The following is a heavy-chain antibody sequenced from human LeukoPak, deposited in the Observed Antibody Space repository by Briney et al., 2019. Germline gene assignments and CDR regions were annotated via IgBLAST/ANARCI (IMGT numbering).Heavy chain of an antibody. CDR2: FDPEDGET. J-gene: IGHJ4*02. CDR3: ATVGLLVDATYFDY. Sequence: ASVKVSCKVSGYTLTELSMHWVRQAPGKGLEWMGGFDPEDGETIYAQKFQGRVTMTEDTSTDTAYMELSSLRSEDTAVYYCATVGLLVDATYFDYWGQGTLVTVSS. CDR1: GYTLTELS. V-gene: IGHV1-24*01. D-gene: IGHD3-22*01.